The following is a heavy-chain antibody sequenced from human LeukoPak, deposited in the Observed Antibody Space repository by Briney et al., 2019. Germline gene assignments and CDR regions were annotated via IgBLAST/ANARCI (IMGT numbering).Heavy chain of an antibody. D-gene: IGHD3-10*01. V-gene: IGHV3-7*03. J-gene: IGHJ4*02. CDR1: GFTFSSYW. Sequence: GGSLRLSCAASGFTFSSYWVSWVRQAPGKGLEWVANIKQDGSEKYYVDSVKGRFTISRDNAKNSLYLQMNSLRAEDTAVYYCARVSKPGYYGSGSYHPTDYWGQGTLVTVSS. CDR2: IKQDGSEK. CDR3: ARVSKPGYYGSGSYHPTDY.